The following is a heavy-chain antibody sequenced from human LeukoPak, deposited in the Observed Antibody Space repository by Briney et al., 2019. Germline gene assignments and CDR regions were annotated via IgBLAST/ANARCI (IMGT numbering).Heavy chain of an antibody. CDR2: VSSNGAKT. J-gene: IGHJ4*02. D-gene: IGHD6-13*01. CDR1: GFTFSSYA. Sequence: GGSLRLSCAASGFTFSSYAITWVRQAPGKGLEWVSAVSSNGAKTYYADSVKGRFTISRDNYKNTLYLQMNSLRAEDTAVYYCARGRFSSSWYYVSGYYFDYWGQGTLVTVSS. V-gene: IGHV3-23*01. CDR3: ARGRFSSSWYYVSGYYFDY.